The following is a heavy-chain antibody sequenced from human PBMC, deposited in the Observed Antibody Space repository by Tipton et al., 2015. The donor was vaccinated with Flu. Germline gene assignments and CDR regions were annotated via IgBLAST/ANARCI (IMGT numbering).Heavy chain of an antibody. D-gene: IGHD2-15*01. Sequence: QLVQSGGGLVQSGGSLRLSCAVSGFTFSSHWMSWIRQAPGKGLEWVSVIYSGGSTYYADSVKGRFTISRDNSKLYLQMNSLRAEDTAVYYCARGWQEDAFDIWGQGTMVTVSS. CDR3: ARGWQEDAFDI. V-gene: IGHV3-66*01. CDR2: IYSGGST. J-gene: IGHJ3*02. CDR1: GFTFSSHW.